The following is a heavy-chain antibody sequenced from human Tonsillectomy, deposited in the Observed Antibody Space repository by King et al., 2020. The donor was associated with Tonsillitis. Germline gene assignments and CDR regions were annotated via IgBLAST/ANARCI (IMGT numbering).Heavy chain of an antibody. D-gene: IGHD1-7*01. CDR2: INPNSGGT. V-gene: IGHV1-2*02. Sequence: QLVQSGAEVKKPGASVKVSCKASGYTFTGYYMHWVRQAPGQGLEWMGWINPNSGGTNYAQKFQGRVTMTRDTSISTAYMELSRLRSDDTAVYYCARVLEVRHTDGLSIPFDYCGQGTLVTVSS. J-gene: IGHJ4*02. CDR1: GYTFTGYY. CDR3: ARVLEVRHTDGLSIPFDY.